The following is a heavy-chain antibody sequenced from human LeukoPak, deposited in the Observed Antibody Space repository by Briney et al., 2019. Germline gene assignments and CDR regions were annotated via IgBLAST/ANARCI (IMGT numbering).Heavy chain of an antibody. CDR3: ARDDPYCGGDCYAFDI. CDR2: IYYSGST. J-gene: IGHJ3*02. D-gene: IGHD2-21*02. Sequence: SETLSLTCTVSGGSISSYYWSWIRQPPGKGLEWIGCIYYSGSTNYNPSLKSRVTISVDTSKNQFSLKLSSVTAADTAVYYCARDDPYCGGDCYAFDIWGQGTMVTVSS. CDR1: GGSISSYY. V-gene: IGHV4-59*01.